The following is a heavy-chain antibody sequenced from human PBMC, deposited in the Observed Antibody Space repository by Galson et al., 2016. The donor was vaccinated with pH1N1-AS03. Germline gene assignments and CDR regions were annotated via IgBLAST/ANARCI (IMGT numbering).Heavy chain of an antibody. CDR3: ARDRTVVAASIIYYYGMDV. D-gene: IGHD2-2*01. CDR1: GFTFGSHW. J-gene: IGHJ6*02. Sequence: SLRLSCAVSGFTFGSHWMSWVRQAPGKGLEWVANINKDGNEKYYVDSVKGRFAISRDNAKNSLYLQMNRLRAEDTAVYYCARDRTVVAASIIYYYGMDVWGQGTTVTVSS. V-gene: IGHV3-7*03. CDR2: INKDGNEK.